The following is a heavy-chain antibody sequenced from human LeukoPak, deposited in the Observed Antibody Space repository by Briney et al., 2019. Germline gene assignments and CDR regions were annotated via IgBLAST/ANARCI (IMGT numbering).Heavy chain of an antibody. V-gene: IGHV3-23*01. D-gene: IGHD5-18*01. CDR3: AKRRSVGYSYGLVLDY. CDR1: GFTFSSYA. J-gene: IGHJ4*02. Sequence: GGSLRLSCAASGFTFSSYAMSWVRQAPGKGLEWVSAISGSGGSSYYADSVKGRFTISRDNSKNTLYLQMNSLRAEDTAVYYCAKRRSVGYSYGLVLDYWGQGTLVTVSS. CDR2: ISGSGGSS.